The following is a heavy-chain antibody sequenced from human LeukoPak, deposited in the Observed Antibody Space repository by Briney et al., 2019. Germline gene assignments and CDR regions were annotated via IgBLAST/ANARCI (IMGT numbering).Heavy chain of an antibody. CDR3: ASIIAAPYYFDY. CDR1: GFTFSSYD. V-gene: IGHV3-13*01. Sequence: GSLSLSCAASGFTFSSYDMHWDGQGTGKDLKWVSAIGAAGGTYKPGSVNVRSTMSREKAKNSLNLEMNSLRAGDRVVYYCASIIAAPYYFDYRGRGTLVTVSS. J-gene: IGHJ4*02. CDR2: IGAAGGT. D-gene: IGHD6-13*01.